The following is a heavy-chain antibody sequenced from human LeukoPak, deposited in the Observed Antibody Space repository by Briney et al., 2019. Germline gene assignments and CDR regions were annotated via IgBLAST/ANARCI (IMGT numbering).Heavy chain of an antibody. V-gene: IGHV4-34*01. CDR2: INHSGST. CDR1: GGSFSGYY. J-gene: IGHJ4*02. CDR3: ARAMPYGDYGYFDY. D-gene: IGHD4-17*01. Sequence: SETLSLTCAVYGGSFSGYYWSWIRQPPGKGLEWIGEINHSGSTYYNPSLKSRVTISVDTSKNQFSLKLSSVTAADTAVYYCARAMPYGDYGYFDYWGQGTLVTVSS.